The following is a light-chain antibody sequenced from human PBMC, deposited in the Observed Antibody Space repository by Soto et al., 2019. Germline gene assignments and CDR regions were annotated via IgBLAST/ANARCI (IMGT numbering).Light chain of an antibody. J-gene: IGKJ3*01. Sequence: DIQMTQSPSSLSASVGDRVTITCQASHDISNYLNWYQQKPGKAPKLLIYDASNLETGVPSRFSGSGSGTDFTLTISSLEPEDIATYYCQQYDNVPPTFGPGTKVDIK. CDR2: DAS. CDR1: HDISNY. V-gene: IGKV1-33*01. CDR3: QQYDNVPPT.